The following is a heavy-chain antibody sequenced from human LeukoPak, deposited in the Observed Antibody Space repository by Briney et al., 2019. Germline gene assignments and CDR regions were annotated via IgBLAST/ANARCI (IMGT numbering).Heavy chain of an antibody. D-gene: IGHD4-17*01. J-gene: IGHJ5*02. CDR3: ARGPTVTTFLFDP. V-gene: IGHV1-2*02. CDR1: GYTFTSYD. Sequence: ASVKVSCKASGYTFTSYDINWVRQATGQGLEWMGWINPNSGGTNYAQKFQGRVTMTRDTSISTAYMELSRLRSDDTAVYYCARGPTVTTFLFDPWGQGTLVTVSS. CDR2: INPNSGGT.